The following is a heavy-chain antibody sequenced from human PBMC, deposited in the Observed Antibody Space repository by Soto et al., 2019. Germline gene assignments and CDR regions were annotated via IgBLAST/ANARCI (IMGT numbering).Heavy chain of an antibody. CDR2: HYSGGST. Sequence: PGGSLRLSCAISGFSVSSNYLSWVRQAPGKGLEWVSVHYSGGSTYYADSVQGRFTISRDKPNNTLYLQMRRVRAEDTAVYFCARHRHPRGTVGATSPLDPWGQGTQVTVYS. CDR3: ARHRHPRGTVGATSPLDP. CDR1: GFSVSSNY. D-gene: IGHD1-26*01. J-gene: IGHJ5*02. V-gene: IGHV3-53*01.